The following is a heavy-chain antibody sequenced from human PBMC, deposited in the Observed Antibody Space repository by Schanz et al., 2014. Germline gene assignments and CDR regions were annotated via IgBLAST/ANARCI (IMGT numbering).Heavy chain of an antibody. Sequence: QVQLVQSGAEVKKPGASVKVSCKASGYTFTSYGISWVRQARGQGLEWVGRFIPILGVTHYAQKFQGRVTITADKSTTTAYMELNSLNSDDTAVYYCATLDYADSVSWGQGTLVTVSS. CDR2: FIPILGVT. J-gene: IGHJ5*02. V-gene: IGHV1-69*04. CDR1: GYTFTSYG. D-gene: IGHD4-17*01. CDR3: ATLDYADSVS.